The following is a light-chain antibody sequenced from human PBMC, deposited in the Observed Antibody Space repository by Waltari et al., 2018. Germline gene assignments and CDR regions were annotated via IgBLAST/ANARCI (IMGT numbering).Light chain of an antibody. V-gene: IGKV1-39*01. Sequence: DIQMTQSPSSLSASVGERVTITCRASQSITSYLNWYQQKPGKAPKLLIHTVSSLQSGVPSRFSGSGSGTDFTLTISSLQPEDFATYSCQQSYGTPWTFGEGTKVEIK. CDR1: QSITSY. J-gene: IGKJ1*01. CDR2: TVS. CDR3: QQSYGTPWT.